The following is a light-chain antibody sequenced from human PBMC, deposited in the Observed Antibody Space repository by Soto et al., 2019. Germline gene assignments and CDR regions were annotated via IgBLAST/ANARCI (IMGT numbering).Light chain of an antibody. CDR3: SSYTSSSTLL. J-gene: IGLJ2*01. CDR2: AVS. Sequence: QSALTQPASVSGSPGQSITISCTGTSSDVGGYNYVSWYQQHPGKAPKLMIYAVSNRPSGVSNRFSGSKSGNTASLTISGLQAEHEAEYYCSSYTSSSTLLFGGGTQLTVL. V-gene: IGLV2-14*01. CDR1: SSDVGGYNY.